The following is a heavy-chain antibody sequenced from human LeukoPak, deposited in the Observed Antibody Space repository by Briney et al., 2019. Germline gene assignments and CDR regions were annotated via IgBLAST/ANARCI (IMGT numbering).Heavy chain of an antibody. Sequence: SVKVSCKASGGTFSSYAISWVRQAPGQGLEWMGGIIPIFGTANYAQKFQGRVTITADESTSTAYMELSSLRSEDTAVYYWARDNVGGPPRLGGKHDNDAFDIWGQGTMVTVSS. CDR2: IIPIFGTA. CDR1: GGTFSSYA. J-gene: IGHJ3*02. D-gene: IGHD3-16*01. CDR3: ARDNVGGPPRLGGKHDNDAFDI. V-gene: IGHV1-69*13.